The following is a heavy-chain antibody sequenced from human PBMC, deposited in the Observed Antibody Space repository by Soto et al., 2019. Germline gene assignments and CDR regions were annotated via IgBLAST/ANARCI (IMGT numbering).Heavy chain of an antibody. CDR2: ISASDGDA. D-gene: IGHD3-10*01. V-gene: IGHV3-23*01. CDR3: AKDSDRYYFQN. J-gene: IGHJ1*01. CDR1: GFTLSSHD. Sequence: EVQLLESGGTLVQPGGSLRLSCAASGFTLSSHDMSWVRQTPDKGLEWVSGISASDGDAYYADPVKGRFTTSRDNSQNTLYLQMNSLRVEDTAVYYCAKDSDRYYFQNWGQGTLVTVSS.